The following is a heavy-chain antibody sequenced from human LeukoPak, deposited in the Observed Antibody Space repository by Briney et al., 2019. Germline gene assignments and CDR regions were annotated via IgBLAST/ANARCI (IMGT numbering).Heavy chain of an antibody. J-gene: IGHJ4*02. D-gene: IGHD3-22*01. CDR3: VRGFAGDARGYHIDS. V-gene: IGHV4-34*01. Sequence: SETLSLTCDVFGGSFKPYYWSWIRQSPGKGLEWIGEINHSGRTNCNPSLKDRLTIFLATSKTQFSLSLRHVTAGDTAVFSSVRGFAGDARGYHIDSWGRGTLVTVSS. CDR2: INHSGRT. CDR1: GGSFKPYY.